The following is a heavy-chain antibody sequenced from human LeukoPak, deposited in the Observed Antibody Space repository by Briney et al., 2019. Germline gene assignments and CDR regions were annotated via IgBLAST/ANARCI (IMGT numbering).Heavy chain of an antibody. Sequence: GGSLGLSCAASGFTFSDYYMSWIGQAPGKGLEWVSYISSSGSTIYYADSVKGRFTISRDNAKNSLYLQMNSLRAEDTAVYYCARDLDYYGMDVWGQGTTVTVSS. J-gene: IGHJ6*02. V-gene: IGHV3-11*01. CDR2: ISSSGSTI. CDR1: GFTFSDYY. CDR3: ARDLDYYGMDV.